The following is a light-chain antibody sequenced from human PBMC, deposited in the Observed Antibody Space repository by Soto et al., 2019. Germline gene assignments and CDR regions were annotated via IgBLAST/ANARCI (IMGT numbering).Light chain of an antibody. CDR3: SSYTSGSTPYV. CDR1: SRDVGGYNF. V-gene: IGLV2-14*01. CDR2: EVS. J-gene: IGLJ1*01. Sequence: QSVLTQPASVSGSPGQSITISCTGTSRDVGGYNFVSWYQQHPDKAPKLMIFEVSNRPSGVANRFSGSKSGNTASLTISGLEAEDEDDYYCSSYTSGSTPYVFGTGTKLTVL.